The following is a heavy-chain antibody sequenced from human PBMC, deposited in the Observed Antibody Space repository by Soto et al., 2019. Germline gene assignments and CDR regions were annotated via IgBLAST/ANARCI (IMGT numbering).Heavy chain of an antibody. V-gene: IGHV1-2*02. CDR3: ARESGGATATLDYYYFYMDV. D-gene: IGHD5-12*01. CDR1: GYRFSEYY. Sequence: ASVKGSCKASGYRFSEYYVRWVRQAPGQGPEWMGWMNPNSGDTKYAQKFKGRVTMTRDTSVRTAFMELNWLKSDDTAVYYCARESGGATATLDYYYFYMDVWGIGTTVTVSS. CDR2: MNPNSGDT. J-gene: IGHJ6*03.